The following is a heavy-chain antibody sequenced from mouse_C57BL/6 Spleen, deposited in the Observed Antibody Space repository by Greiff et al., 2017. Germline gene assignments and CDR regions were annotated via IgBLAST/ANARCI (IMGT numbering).Heavy chain of an antibody. CDR1: GFTFSSYA. V-gene: IGHV5-4*01. CDR3: ARDQVVATDYAMDY. D-gene: IGHD1-1*01. J-gene: IGHJ4*01. Sequence: EVKVEESGGGLVKPGGSLKLSCAASGFTFSSYAMSWVRQTPEKRLEWVATISDGGSYTYYPDNVKGRFTISRDNAKNNLYLQMSHLKSEDTAMYYCARDQVVATDYAMDYWGQGTSVTVSS. CDR2: ISDGGSYT.